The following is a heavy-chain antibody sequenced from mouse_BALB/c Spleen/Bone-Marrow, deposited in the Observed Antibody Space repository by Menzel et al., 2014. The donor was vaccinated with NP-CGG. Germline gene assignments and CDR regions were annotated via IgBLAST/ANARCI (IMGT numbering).Heavy chain of an antibody. V-gene: IGHV3-8*02. CDR2: ISYSGST. Sequence: EVELVGSGPNLVKPSQTLSLTCSVTGDSTTSGYWNWIRKFPGNKLEYMGYISYSGSTYYDPSLKSRISITRDTSKNQYYLQLKSGTTEDTATYYCATYDGYYFDYFGQGTTPTVS. J-gene: IGHJ2*01. D-gene: IGHD1-2*01. CDR1: GDSTTSGY. CDR3: ATYDGYYFDY.